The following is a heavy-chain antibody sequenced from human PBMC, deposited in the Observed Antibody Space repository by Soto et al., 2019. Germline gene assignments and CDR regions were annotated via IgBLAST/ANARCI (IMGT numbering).Heavy chain of an antibody. J-gene: IGHJ4*02. Sequence: ETLSLTCTVSGGSISSNYWTCIRQPPGKGLEWIGYVYNSGSTNYHPSLKSRVTISEDTSKSQFSLKVNSMTAADTAVYYCARYRREAVAGYTLENWGQGILVTVS. V-gene: IGHV4-59*01. CDR1: GGSISSNY. D-gene: IGHD6-13*01. CDR2: VYNSGST. CDR3: ARYRREAVAGYTLEN.